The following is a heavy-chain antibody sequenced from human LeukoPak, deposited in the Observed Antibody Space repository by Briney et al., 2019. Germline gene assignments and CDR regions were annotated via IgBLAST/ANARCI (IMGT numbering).Heavy chain of an antibody. J-gene: IGHJ6*03. CDR1: GYTFTGYD. Sequence: GALVKVSCKASGYTFTGYDMHWVRQAPGQGLEWMGWINPNSGGTNYAQKFQGRVTMTRDTSISTAYMEQSRLRSDDTAVYYCARDYCSSTSCYYYYMDVWGKGTTVTVSS. D-gene: IGHD2-2*01. CDR3: ARDYCSSTSCYYYYMDV. CDR2: INPNSGGT. V-gene: IGHV1-2*02.